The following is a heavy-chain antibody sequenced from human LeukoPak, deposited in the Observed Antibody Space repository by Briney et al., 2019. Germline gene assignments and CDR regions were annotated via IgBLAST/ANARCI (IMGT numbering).Heavy chain of an antibody. CDR1: GYTFTSYG. CDR2: ISAYNGNT. D-gene: IGHD3-10*01. Sequence: GASVKVSCKASGYTFTSYGISWVRQAPGQGLEWMGWISAYNGNTNYAQKLQGGVTMTTDTSTSTAYMELRSLRSEDTAVYYCAREIVPAAIPQYAQYYYGSGRNDAFDIWGQGTMVTVSS. V-gene: IGHV1-18*01. CDR3: AREIVPAAIPQYAQYYYGSGRNDAFDI. J-gene: IGHJ3*02.